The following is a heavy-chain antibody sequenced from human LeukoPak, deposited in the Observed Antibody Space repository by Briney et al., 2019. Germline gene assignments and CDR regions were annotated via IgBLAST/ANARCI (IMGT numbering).Heavy chain of an antibody. CDR3: ARVLKGRAPFDY. J-gene: IGHJ4*02. V-gene: IGHV4-38-2*01. Sequence: SETLSLTCAVYGGSFSGYSWGWIRQPPGKGLEWIGSIYHSGSTYYNPSLKSRVTISVDTSKNQFSLKLSSVTAADTAVYYCARVLKGRAPFDYWGQGTLVTVSS. CDR1: GGSFSGYS. CDR2: IYHSGST.